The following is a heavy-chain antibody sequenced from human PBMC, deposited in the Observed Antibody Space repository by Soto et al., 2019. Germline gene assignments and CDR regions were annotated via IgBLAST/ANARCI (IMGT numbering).Heavy chain of an antibody. J-gene: IGHJ4*02. CDR1: SGSFSCYY. CDR2: INHSGST. Sequence: SETLSLTSAVDSGSFSCYYWIWIRQPPGKGLEWIGEINHSGSTNYNPSLKSRVTISVDTSKNQFSLKLSSVTAADTAVYYCARLRDGYNKVCDYWGQGTLVTVSS. CDR3: ARLRDGYNKVCDY. V-gene: IGHV4-34*01. D-gene: IGHD5-12*01.